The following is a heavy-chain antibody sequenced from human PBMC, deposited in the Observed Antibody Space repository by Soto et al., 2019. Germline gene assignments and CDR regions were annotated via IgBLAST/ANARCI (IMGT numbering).Heavy chain of an antibody. CDR1: GFTFSSYA. V-gene: IGHV3-23*01. J-gene: IGHJ4*02. D-gene: IGHD3-22*01. CDR2: ISGSGGST. Sequence: GGSLRLSCAAYGFTFSSYAMSWVRQAPGKGLEWVSAISGSGGSTYYADSVKGRVTISRDNSKNTLYLQMNSLRAEDTAVYYCAKDRYRASYHDSSGPPDYWGQGTLVTVSS. CDR3: AKDRYRASYHDSSGPPDY.